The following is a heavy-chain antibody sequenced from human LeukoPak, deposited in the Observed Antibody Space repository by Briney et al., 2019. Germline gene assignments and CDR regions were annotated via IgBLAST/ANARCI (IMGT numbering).Heavy chain of an antibody. V-gene: IGHV4-30-4*07. J-gene: IGHJ3*02. D-gene: IGHD6-13*01. CDR2: IYYSGST. CDR1: GGSISSGGYS. Sequence: PSETLSLTCAVSGGSISSGGYSWSWIRQPPGKGLEWIGYIYYSGSTYYNPSLKSRVTISVDTSKNQFSLKLSSVTAADTAVYYCARGLPSSSWYSENDAFDIWGQGTMVTVSS. CDR3: ARGLPSSSWYSENDAFDI.